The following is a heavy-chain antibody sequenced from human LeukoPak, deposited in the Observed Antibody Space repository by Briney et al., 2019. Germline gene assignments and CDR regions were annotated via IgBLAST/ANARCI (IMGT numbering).Heavy chain of an antibody. J-gene: IGHJ4*02. V-gene: IGHV3-21*01. CDR2: ISSSRSYI. Sequence: GGSLRLSCAASGFTFSSYSMNWVRQAPGKGLEWVSSISSSRSYIYYADSVKGRFTISRDNAKNSLYLQMNSLRAEDTAVYYCARWDYGSGSYGLDYWGQGTLVTVSS. D-gene: IGHD3-10*01. CDR3: ARWDYGSGSYGLDY. CDR1: GFTFSSYS.